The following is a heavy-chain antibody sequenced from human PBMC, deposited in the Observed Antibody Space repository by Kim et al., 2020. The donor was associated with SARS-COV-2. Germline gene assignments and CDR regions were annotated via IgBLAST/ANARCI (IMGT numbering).Heavy chain of an antibody. CDR2: IKQDGSEK. Sequence: GGSLRLSCAASGFTFSRSWMSWVRQAPGKGLEWVANIKQDGSEKYYVDSVKGRFTISRDNAKNSLYPQMNSLRAEDTAVYYCARDFWQWLGRVYYYYGMDVWGQGTTVTVSS. D-gene: IGHD6-19*01. CDR3: ARDFWQWLGRVYYYYGMDV. V-gene: IGHV3-7*01. CDR1: GFTFSRSW. J-gene: IGHJ6*02.